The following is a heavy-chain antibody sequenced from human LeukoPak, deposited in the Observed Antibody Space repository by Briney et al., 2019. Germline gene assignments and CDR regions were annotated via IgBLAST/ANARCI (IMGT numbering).Heavy chain of an antibody. D-gene: IGHD6-13*01. CDR3: ARKDPGTDYYYGMDV. V-gene: IGHV1-2*02. CDR1: GYTFTGYY. J-gene: IGHJ6*02. Sequence: ASVKVSCKASGYTFTGYYMHWVRQAPGQGLEWMGWINPNSGGTNYAQKFQGRVTMTRDTSISTACMELSRLRSDDTAVYYCARKDPGTDYYYGMDVWGQGTTVTVSS. CDR2: INPNSGGT.